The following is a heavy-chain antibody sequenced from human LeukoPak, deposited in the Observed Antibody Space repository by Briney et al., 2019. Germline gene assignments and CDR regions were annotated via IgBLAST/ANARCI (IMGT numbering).Heavy chain of an antibody. CDR3: ATPRWGYDSSGYYG. Sequence: ASVKVSCKVSGYTLTELSMHWVRQAPGKGLEWMGGFDPEDGETIYAQKFQGRVTMTEDTSTDTAYMELSSLRSEDTAVYYCATPRWGYDSSGYYGWGQGTLVTVSS. CDR2: FDPEDGET. J-gene: IGHJ4*02. CDR1: GYTLTELS. V-gene: IGHV1-24*01. D-gene: IGHD3-22*01.